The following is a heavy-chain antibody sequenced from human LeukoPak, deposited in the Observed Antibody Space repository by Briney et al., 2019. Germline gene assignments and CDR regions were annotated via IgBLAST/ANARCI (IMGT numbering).Heavy chain of an antibody. J-gene: IGHJ6*02. V-gene: IGHV6-1*01. D-gene: IGHD1-14*01. CDR2: TYYRSKWFN. CDR1: GDTISSNSAV. Sequence: SQTLSLTCAISGDTISSNSAVWYWFRQSPSRGLEWLGRTYYRSKWFNDYAVSVKSRVIFNPDTSKNQFSLHLSSATPEDTAVYYCTRSLDRKMDVWGQGTTVTVSS. CDR3: TRSLDRKMDV.